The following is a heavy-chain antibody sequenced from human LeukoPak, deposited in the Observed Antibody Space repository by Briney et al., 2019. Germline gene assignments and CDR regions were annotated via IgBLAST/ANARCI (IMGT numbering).Heavy chain of an antibody. CDR2: INPNSGGT. D-gene: IGHD2-2*01. J-gene: IGHJ4*02. V-gene: IGHV1-2*02. CDR3: ARYCSSTSCYPFDY. CDR1: GYTFTGYY. Sequence: GASVKVSCKASGYTFTGYYMHWVRQAPGQGLEWMGWINPNSGGTNYAQKFQGRVTMTRDTSISTAYMELSRLRSDDTAVYYCARYCSSTSCYPFDYWGQGTLVTVSS.